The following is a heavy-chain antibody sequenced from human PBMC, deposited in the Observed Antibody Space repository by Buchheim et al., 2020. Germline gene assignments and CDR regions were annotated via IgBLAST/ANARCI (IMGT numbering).Heavy chain of an antibody. J-gene: IGHJ4*02. CDR2: ISDSGST. CDR1: GGSFSGYF. D-gene: IGHD4-11*01. Sequence: QVQLQQWGAGLLKPSETLSLTCAVYGGSFSGYFWSWIRQPPGKGLEWIGLISDSGSTTYNPPLKSRVTISEDTSKNQISLKLSSVTAADTAVYYCARDGYSRTFDYWGQGTL. V-gene: IGHV4-34*01. CDR3: ARDGYSRTFDY.